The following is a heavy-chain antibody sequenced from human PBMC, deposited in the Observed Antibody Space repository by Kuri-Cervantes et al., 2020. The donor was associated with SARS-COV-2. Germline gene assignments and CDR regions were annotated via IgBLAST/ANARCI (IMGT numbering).Heavy chain of an antibody. Sequence: SETLSLTCTVSGGSISSGGYYWSWIRQPPGKGLEWIGQIYHSGSTNYNPSLKSRVTISVDKSKNQFSLKLSAVTAADTAVYYCATVCAAIDYYYGMDVWGQGTTVTVSS. CDR1: GGSISSGGYY. J-gene: IGHJ6*02. D-gene: IGHD2-2*01. CDR3: ATVCAAIDYYYGMDV. CDR2: IYHSGST. V-gene: IGHV4-39*07.